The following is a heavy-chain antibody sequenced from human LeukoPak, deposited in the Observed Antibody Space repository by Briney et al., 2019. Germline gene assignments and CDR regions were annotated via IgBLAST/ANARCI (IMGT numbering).Heavy chain of an antibody. Sequence: AASVKVSCKASEGTFSSYAISWVRQAPGQGLEWMGGIIPIFGTANYAQKFQGRVTITADESTSTAYMELSSLRSEDTAVYYCARARAYCSSTSCYGGGYYYYYGMDVWGQGTTVTVSS. D-gene: IGHD2-2*01. J-gene: IGHJ6*02. V-gene: IGHV1-69*13. CDR1: EGTFSSYA. CDR2: IIPIFGTA. CDR3: ARARAYCSSTSCYGGGYYYYYGMDV.